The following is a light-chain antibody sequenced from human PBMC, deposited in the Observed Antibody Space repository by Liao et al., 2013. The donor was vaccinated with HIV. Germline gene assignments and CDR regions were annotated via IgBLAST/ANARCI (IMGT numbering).Light chain of an antibody. CDR3: QVWDSSSALYV. CDR1: NSGSKS. J-gene: IGLJ1*01. Sequence: SYVLTQPPSVSVAPGKTARITCGGNNSGSKSVHWYQQKPGQAPVLVIYYDSDRPSGIPERFSGSNSGNTATLTISRVEAGDEADYYCQVWDSSSALYVFGTGTKVTVL. V-gene: IGLV3-21*04. CDR2: YDS.